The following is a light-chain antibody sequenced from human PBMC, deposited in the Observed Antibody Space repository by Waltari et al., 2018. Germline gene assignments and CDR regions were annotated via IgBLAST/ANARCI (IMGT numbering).Light chain of an antibody. CDR1: QTISNW. Sequence: DIQLTQSPSTLSASVGDRVTITCRTSQTISNWLAWYQQKSGKAPNLLIYQASSLKSGVPARFRGSGSGTEFTPTIRSLQPGDFSTYYCQKYNNYPYTFGQGTKLEIK. CDR2: QAS. J-gene: IGKJ2*01. CDR3: QKYNNYPYT. V-gene: IGKV1-5*03.